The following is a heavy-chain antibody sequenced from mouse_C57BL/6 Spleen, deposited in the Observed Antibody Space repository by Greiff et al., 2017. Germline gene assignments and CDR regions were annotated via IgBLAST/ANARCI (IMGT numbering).Heavy chain of an antibody. CDR3: ARWGSSRYFDV. CDR2: IDPSDSYT. J-gene: IGHJ1*03. CDR1: GYTFTSYW. D-gene: IGHD1-1*01. Sequence: VQLQQPGAELVMPGASVKLSCKASGYTFTSYWMHWVKQRPGQGLEWIGEIDPSDSYTNYNQKFKGKSTLTVDKSSSTAYMQLSSLTSEDSAVYYCARWGSSRYFDVWGTGTTVTVSS. V-gene: IGHV1-69*01.